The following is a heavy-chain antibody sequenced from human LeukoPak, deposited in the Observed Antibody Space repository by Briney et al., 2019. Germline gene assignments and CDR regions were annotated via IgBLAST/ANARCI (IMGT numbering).Heavy chain of an antibody. J-gene: IGHJ6*03. Sequence: TGGSLRLSCAASGFTFSSYGMHWVRQAPGKGLEWVAVISYDGSNKYYADSVKGRFTISRDNSKNTLYLQMNSLRAEDTAVYYCAKDPYSSSWDYYMDVWGKGTTVTVSS. D-gene: IGHD6-13*01. V-gene: IGHV3-30*18. CDR2: ISYDGSNK. CDR3: AKDPYSSSWDYYMDV. CDR1: GFTFSSYG.